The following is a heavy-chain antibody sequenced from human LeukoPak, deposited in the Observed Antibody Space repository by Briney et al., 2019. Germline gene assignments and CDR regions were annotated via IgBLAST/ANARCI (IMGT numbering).Heavy chain of an antibody. CDR2: IYSGGST. CDR1: GFTVSSNY. Sequence: GGSLRLSCAASGFTVSSNYMSWVRQAPGKGLEWVSVIYSGGSTYYADSVKGRFTISRDNSKNTLYLQMNSLRAEDTAVYYCAKDPSLWFGELGYWGQGTLVTVSS. V-gene: IGHV3-53*01. CDR3: AKDPSLWFGELGY. D-gene: IGHD3-10*01. J-gene: IGHJ4*02.